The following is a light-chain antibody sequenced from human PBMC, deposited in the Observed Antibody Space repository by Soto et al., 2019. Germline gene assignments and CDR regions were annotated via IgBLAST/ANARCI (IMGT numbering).Light chain of an antibody. V-gene: IGKV1-5*03. Sequence: IQMTQSPSTLSAYVGDIVTISCRASQSISSWLAWYQQKTGKEPKLLIYKASSLESGVPSRFSGSGSGTDFTLTITSLQPEEFATYYCQQFNTSPWTFGQGTKV. CDR2: KAS. J-gene: IGKJ1*01. CDR1: QSISSW. CDR3: QQFNTSPWT.